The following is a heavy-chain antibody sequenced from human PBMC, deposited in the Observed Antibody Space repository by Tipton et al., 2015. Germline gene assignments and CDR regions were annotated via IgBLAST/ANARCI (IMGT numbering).Heavy chain of an antibody. CDR1: GGSFSDYY. CDR3: ARDLEHGMDV. V-gene: IGHV4-59*01. D-gene: IGHD3-3*01. Sequence: LSLTCAVFGGSFSDYYWSWIRQPPGKGLEWIGYISYTETSHYNPSLKSRVTISVDTSKNEFSLKLRSVTAADTAVYYCARDLEHGMDVWGQGTTVTVSS. J-gene: IGHJ6*02. CDR2: ISYTETS.